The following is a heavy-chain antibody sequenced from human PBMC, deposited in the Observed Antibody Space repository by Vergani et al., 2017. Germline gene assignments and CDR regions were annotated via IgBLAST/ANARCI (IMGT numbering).Heavy chain of an antibody. Sequence: QVQLQQWGAGLLKPSETLSLTCAVYGGSFSGYYWSWIRQPPGKGLEWIGEINHSGSTNYNPSLKSRVTISVDTCKNQFSLKLSSVTAADTAVYYCARGLTIIAARKPRYCMDVWGKGTTVTVSS. V-gene: IGHV4-34*01. J-gene: IGHJ6*03. CDR2: INHSGST. CDR1: GGSFSGYY. CDR3: ARGLTIIAARKPRYCMDV. D-gene: IGHD6-6*01.